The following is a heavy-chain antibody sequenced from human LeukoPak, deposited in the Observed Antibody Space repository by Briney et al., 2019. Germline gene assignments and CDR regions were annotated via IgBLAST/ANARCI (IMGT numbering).Heavy chain of an antibody. CDR3: ARDWGIHGTMVRGVISEREGLFDY. Sequence: ASVKVSCRASGYTFTSYYMHWVRQAPGQGLEWMGIINPSGGSTSYAQKFQGRVTMTRDTSTSTVYMELSSLRSEDTAVYYCARDWGIHGTMVRGVISEREGLFDYWGQGTLVTVSS. CDR1: GYTFTSYY. D-gene: IGHD3-10*01. CDR2: INPSGGST. V-gene: IGHV1-46*01. J-gene: IGHJ4*02.